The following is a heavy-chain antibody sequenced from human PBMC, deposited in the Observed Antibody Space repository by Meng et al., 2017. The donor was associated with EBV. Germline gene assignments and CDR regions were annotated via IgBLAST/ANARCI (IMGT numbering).Heavy chain of an antibody. V-gene: IGHV4-34*01. J-gene: IGHJ4*02. D-gene: IGHD3-9*01. Sequence: QVQLQQWGAGLLKSSETLSLTCAVYGGSVNGYFWSWIRQPPGKGLEWIGELHHSGSTNYNPSLKSRLRISVDTSKNQFSLNLTSVTAADTAVYYCARVSPKRYFDYLAPPDYWGQGTLGTVSS. CDR3: ARVSPKRYFDYLAPPDY. CDR1: GGSVNGYF. CDR2: LHHSGST.